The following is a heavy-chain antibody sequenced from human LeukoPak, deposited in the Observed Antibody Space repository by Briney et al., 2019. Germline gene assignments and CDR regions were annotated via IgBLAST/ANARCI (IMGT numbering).Heavy chain of an antibody. J-gene: IGHJ4*02. CDR1: GFTFNDCG. Sequence: GGSLRLSCAASGFTFNDCGMHWVRQAPGKGLEWVAVIWYDGSNKYYADSEKGGFTISRDNSKDTLYLQMNSLRAEDTAVYYCARDLDSSGWNLDFGYWGQGTLVTVSS. CDR3: ARDLDSSGWNLDFGY. V-gene: IGHV3-33*01. D-gene: IGHD6-19*01. CDR2: IWYDGSNK.